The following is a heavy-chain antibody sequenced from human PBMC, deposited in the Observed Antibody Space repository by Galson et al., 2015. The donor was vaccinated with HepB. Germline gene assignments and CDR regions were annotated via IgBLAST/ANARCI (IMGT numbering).Heavy chain of an antibody. D-gene: IGHD2-2*01. CDR1: GFTFSSYT. Sequence: SLRLSCAASGFTFSSYTMDWVRQAPGKGLEWISYISHSTTTMYYADSVKGRFTISRDNAKNSLYLQLNSLGDEDTAVYYCARVACTSSSCYYYKDNWGKGTTVTVSS. CDR3: ARVACTSSSCYYYKDN. CDR2: ISHSTTTM. V-gene: IGHV3-48*02. J-gene: IGHJ6*03.